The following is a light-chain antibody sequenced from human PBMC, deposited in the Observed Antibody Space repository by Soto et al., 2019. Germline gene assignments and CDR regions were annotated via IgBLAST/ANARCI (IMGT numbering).Light chain of an antibody. J-gene: IGKJ2*01. Sequence: DIQLTQSPSTLSASVGDRVTISCRVSQSTNNWVAWYQQKPGKAPKLLIYKASSLESGVPSRFSGSGSGTEFTLTISSLQPDDFATYYCQQHNSSPYTFGQGTKVEIK. CDR1: QSTNNW. V-gene: IGKV1-5*03. CDR2: KAS. CDR3: QQHNSSPYT.